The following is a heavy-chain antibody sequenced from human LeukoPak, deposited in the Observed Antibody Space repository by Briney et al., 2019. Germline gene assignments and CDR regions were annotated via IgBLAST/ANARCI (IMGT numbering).Heavy chain of an antibody. J-gene: IGHJ4*02. V-gene: IGHV4-59*08. CDR2: IYYSGST. CDR3: ARHWGAHYDY. Sequence: SETLSLTCTASGGSLSSYYWSWIRQPPGKGLEWIGYIYYSGSTDYNPSLKSRVTISVDTSKNQLSLKLSSVTAADTAIYYCARHWGAHYDYWGQGTLVTVSS. CDR1: GGSLSSYY. D-gene: IGHD3-16*01.